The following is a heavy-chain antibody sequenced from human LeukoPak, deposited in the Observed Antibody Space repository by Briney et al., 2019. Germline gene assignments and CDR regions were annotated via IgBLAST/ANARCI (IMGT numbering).Heavy chain of an antibody. Sequence: SVKVSCKASGGTFSSYAISWVRQAPGQGLEWMGGIIPIFGTANYAQKFQGRVTITADESTSTAYMELSSLRSEDTAVYYCARGSAYGDFYINYFDYWGQGTLVTVSS. CDR2: IIPIFGTA. D-gene: IGHD4-17*01. CDR3: ARGSAYGDFYINYFDY. V-gene: IGHV1-69*13. CDR1: GGTFSSYA. J-gene: IGHJ4*02.